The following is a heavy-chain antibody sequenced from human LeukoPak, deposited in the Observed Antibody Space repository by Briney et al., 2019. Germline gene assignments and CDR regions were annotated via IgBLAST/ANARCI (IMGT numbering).Heavy chain of an antibody. CDR1: GFTFDDYA. D-gene: IGHD1-26*01. CDR2: ITWNGGST. CDR3: ARRSGGSYLGDMDV. V-gene: IGHV3-20*04. Sequence: GGTLRLFCAASGFTFDDYAMSWVRQAPGKGLEWVSGITWNGGSTVYADSVKGRFTISRDNAKNSLYLQMNSLRAEDTDLYYCARRSGGSYLGDMDVWGKGTTVTVS. J-gene: IGHJ6*03.